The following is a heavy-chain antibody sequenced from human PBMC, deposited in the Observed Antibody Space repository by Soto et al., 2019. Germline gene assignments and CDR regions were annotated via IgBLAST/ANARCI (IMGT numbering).Heavy chain of an antibody. D-gene: IGHD3-10*01. J-gene: IGHJ4*02. V-gene: IGHV4-4*07. CDR2: IYTSGST. CDR3: ARDHRMVRGGTAFDY. Sequence: SETLSVTCTVSGGSISSYYWSWIRQPAGKGLEWIGRIYTSGSTNYNPSLKSRVTMSVDTSKNQFSLKLSSVTAADTAVYYCARDHRMVRGGTAFDYWGQGTLVTVSS. CDR1: GGSISSYY.